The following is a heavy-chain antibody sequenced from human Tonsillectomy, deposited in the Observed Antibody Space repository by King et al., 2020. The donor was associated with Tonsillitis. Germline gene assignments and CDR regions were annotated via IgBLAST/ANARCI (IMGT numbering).Heavy chain of an antibody. J-gene: IGHJ4*02. D-gene: IGHD6-19*01. CDR1: GFTFSSYA. V-gene: IGHV3-23*04. Sequence: VQLVESGGGLVQPGGSLRLSCAASGFTFSSYAMTWVRQAPGKGLEWVSAISGSGPSTYYADSVKGRFTISRDNSKGTLYLQMNSLRAEDTAVYYCGKIVAGGWYDHIDYRGQGTLVTVSS. CDR3: GKIVAGGWYDHIDY. CDR2: ISGSGPST.